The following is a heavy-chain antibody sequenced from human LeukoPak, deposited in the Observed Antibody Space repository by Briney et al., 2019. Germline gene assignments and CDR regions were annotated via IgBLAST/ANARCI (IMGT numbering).Heavy chain of an antibody. CDR3: ARDPGSYYDFWSEGDWFDP. CDR1: EFTFSSYW. D-gene: IGHD3-3*01. J-gene: IGHJ5*02. Sequence: GGSLRLSCAASEFTFSSYWMSWVRQAPGKGLEWVANIKQDGSEKYYVDSVKGRFTISRDNAKNSLYLQMNSLRAEDTAVYYCARDPGSYYDFWSEGDWFDPWGQGTLVTVSS. CDR2: IKQDGSEK. V-gene: IGHV3-7*05.